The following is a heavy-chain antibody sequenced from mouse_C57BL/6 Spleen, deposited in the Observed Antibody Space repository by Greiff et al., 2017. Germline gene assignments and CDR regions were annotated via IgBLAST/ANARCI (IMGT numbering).Heavy chain of an antibody. CDR2: IYPYNGVS. V-gene: IGHV1-31*01. D-gene: IGHD1-1*01. CDR3: ARSADYYGPYAMDY. Sequence: VQLQQSGPELVKPGASVKISCKASGYSFTGYYMHWVKQSHGNILDWIGYIYPYNGVSSYNQIFKGKATLTVDKSSSTAYMELRSLTSEDSAVYYCARSADYYGPYAMDYWGQGTSVTVSS. CDR1: GYSFTGYY. J-gene: IGHJ4*01.